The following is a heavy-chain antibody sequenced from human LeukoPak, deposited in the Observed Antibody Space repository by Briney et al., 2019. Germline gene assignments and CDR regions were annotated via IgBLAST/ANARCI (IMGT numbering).Heavy chain of an antibody. D-gene: IGHD3-22*01. CDR2: IYYSGST. V-gene: IGHV4-39*07. Sequence: SETLSLTCTVSGGSISSSSYYWGWIRQPPGKGLEWIGSIYYSGSTYYNPSLKSRVTISVDTSKNQFSLKLSSVTAADTAVYYCARGLQRYYYDGSGFVAWGQGTMVTVSS. CDR1: GGSISSSSYY. CDR3: ARGLQRYYYDGSGFVA. J-gene: IGHJ3*01.